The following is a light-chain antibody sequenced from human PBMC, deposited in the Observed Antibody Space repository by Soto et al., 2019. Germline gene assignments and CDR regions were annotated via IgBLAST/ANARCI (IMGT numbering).Light chain of an antibody. CDR3: TSYTSSSTLDV. Sequence: QSVLTQPASVSGSPGQSITISGTGTSSDVGGYNYVSWYQQHPGKAPKLMIYEVSNRPLGVSNRFSGSKSGNTASLTISGLQAEDEADYYCTSYTSSSTLDVFGTGTQLTVL. CDR1: SSDVGGYNY. V-gene: IGLV2-14*03. J-gene: IGLJ1*01. CDR2: EVS.